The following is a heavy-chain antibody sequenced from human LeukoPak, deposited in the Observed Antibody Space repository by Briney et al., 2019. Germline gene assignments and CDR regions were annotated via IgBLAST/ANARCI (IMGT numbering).Heavy chain of an antibody. D-gene: IGHD2-2*02. Sequence: PSETLSLTCAVYGGSFSGYYWSWIRQPPGKGLEWIGEINHSGSTNYNPSLKSRVTISVDTSKNQFSLKLGSVTAADTAVYYCARGLGLYAPWGQGTLVTVSS. V-gene: IGHV4-34*01. CDR1: GGSFSGYY. J-gene: IGHJ5*02. CDR3: ARGLGLYAP. CDR2: INHSGST.